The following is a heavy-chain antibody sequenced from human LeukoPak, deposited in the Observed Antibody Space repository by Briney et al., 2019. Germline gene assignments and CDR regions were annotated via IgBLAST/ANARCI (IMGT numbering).Heavy chain of an antibody. CDR2: IYYSGKT. D-gene: IGHD3-10*01. V-gene: IGHV4-61*01. Sequence: SETLSLTCTVSGGSVSSGTYYWSWVRQPPGKGLEWIGNIYYSGKTNYNPSLMSRVTMSVDTSKNQFSLKLSSVTAADTAVYYCARDRGYGSGSYYFQHWGQGTLVTVSS. J-gene: IGHJ1*01. CDR3: ARDRGYGSGSYYFQH. CDR1: GGSVSSGTYY.